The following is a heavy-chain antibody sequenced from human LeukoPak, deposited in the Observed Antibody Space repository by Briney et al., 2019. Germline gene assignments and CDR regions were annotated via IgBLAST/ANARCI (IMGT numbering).Heavy chain of an antibody. Sequence: GGSLRLSCAASGFTFSGSAMHWVRQASGKGLEWVGRIRSKANRYATAYAASVKGRFTISRDDSKNTAYLQMNSLKTEDTAVYYCIAWVVTAYTWGQGTLVTVSS. CDR2: IRSKANRYAT. D-gene: IGHD2-21*02. V-gene: IGHV3-73*01. CDR3: IAWVVTAYT. CDR1: GFTFSGSA. J-gene: IGHJ4*02.